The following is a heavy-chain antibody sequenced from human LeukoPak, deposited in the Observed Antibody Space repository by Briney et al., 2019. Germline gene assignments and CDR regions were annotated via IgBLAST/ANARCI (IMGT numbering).Heavy chain of an antibody. CDR1: GGSISSYY. J-gene: IGHJ4*02. V-gene: IGHV4-59*08. CDR3: ARLRSDYEIDY. CDR2: IYYSGSA. D-gene: IGHD5-12*01. Sequence: PSETLSLTCTVSGGSISSYYWSWIRLPPGKGLEWIAYIYYSGSANYTPSLKNRVTISVDTSKNQFSLKLSSVTAADTAVYYCARLRSDYEIDYWGQGTLVTVSS.